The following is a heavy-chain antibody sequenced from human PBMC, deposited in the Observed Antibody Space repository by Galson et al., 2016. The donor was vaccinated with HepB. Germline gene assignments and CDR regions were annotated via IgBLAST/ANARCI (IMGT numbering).Heavy chain of an antibody. CDR1: GFNFSNYA. CDR2: ISYNI. D-gene: IGHD2-8*01. Sequence: SLRPSCAGSGFNFSNYAMSWVRRAPGKGLEWVSSISYNIYYADSVRGRFTISRDNAKNSLFLQMNSLRVEDTAVYYCARDNCINAICYTGWFDSWGQGTLVTVSA. V-gene: IGHV3-21*01. J-gene: IGHJ5*01. CDR3: ARDNCINAICYTGWFDS.